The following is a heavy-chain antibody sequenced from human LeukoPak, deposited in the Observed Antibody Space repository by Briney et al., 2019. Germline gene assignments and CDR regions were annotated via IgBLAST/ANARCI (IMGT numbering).Heavy chain of an antibody. Sequence: ASVKVSCKASGHTFTGYYLHWVRQAPGQGREWRGWINPKSGGTKYAQKCPGGVAMTTDTSISTAYMELRRLRSDDTAVYYCARAALITFGGVIARRFDYWGPGTLVTVSS. CDR1: GHTFTGYY. D-gene: IGHD3-16*02. J-gene: IGHJ4*02. CDR2: INPKSGGT. CDR3: ARAALITFGGVIARRFDY. V-gene: IGHV1-2*02.